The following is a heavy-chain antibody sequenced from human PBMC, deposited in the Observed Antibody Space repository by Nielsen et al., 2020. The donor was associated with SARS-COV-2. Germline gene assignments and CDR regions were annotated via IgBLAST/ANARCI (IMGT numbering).Heavy chain of an antibody. CDR3: ARGSIYHLIYGYNYGALDH. Sequence: SETLSLTCTVSDDSVSSGDFYWSWIRQPPGKGLEYIGYVYNTGSTNYSPSLKSRVTISVDTSENQISLELSSVTAADTAVYYCARGSIYHLIYGYNYGALDHWGQGTLATVSS. CDR2: VYNTGST. V-gene: IGHV4-61*08. J-gene: IGHJ4*02. D-gene: IGHD5-18*01. CDR1: DDSVSSGDFY.